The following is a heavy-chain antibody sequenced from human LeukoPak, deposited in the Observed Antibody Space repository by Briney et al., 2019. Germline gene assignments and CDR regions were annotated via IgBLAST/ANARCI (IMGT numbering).Heavy chain of an antibody. CDR1: GYTFTGYY. D-gene: IGHD4-17*01. V-gene: IGHV1-2*02. J-gene: IGHJ4*02. CDR2: INPNSGGT. Sequence: GASVKVSCKASGYTFTGYYMHWVRQAPGQGLEWMGWINPNSGGTNYAQKFQGRVTMTRDTSISTAYMELSRLRSDDTAVYYCARALHDYGDYDKFFWVYWGQGTLLTVSS. CDR3: ARALHDYGDYDKFFWVY.